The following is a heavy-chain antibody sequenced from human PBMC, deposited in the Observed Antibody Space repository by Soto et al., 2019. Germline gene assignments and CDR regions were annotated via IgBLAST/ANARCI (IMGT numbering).Heavy chain of an antibody. CDR3: ARGHRPVGASIRIKYYYYGMDV. D-gene: IGHD1-26*01. Sequence: SVKVSCKASGGTFSSYAISWVRQAPGQGLEWMGGIIPIFGTANYAQKFQGRVTITADESTSTAYMELSSLRSEDTAAYYCARGHRPVGASIRIKYYYYGMDVWGQGTTVTVSS. CDR2: IIPIFGTA. V-gene: IGHV1-69*13. J-gene: IGHJ6*02. CDR1: GGTFSSYA.